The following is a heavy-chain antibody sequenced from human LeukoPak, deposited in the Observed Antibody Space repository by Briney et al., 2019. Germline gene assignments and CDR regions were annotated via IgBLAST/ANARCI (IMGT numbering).Heavy chain of an antibody. Sequence: SETLSLTCTVSGYSISSGYFWGWIRQPPGKGLEWIGYIYYSGSTNYNPSLKSRVTISVDTSKNQFSLKLSSVTAADTAVYYCAGYPGLLWFGETHNWFDPWGQGTLVTVSS. J-gene: IGHJ5*02. V-gene: IGHV4-38-2*02. CDR2: IYYSGST. D-gene: IGHD3-10*01. CDR3: AGYPGLLWFGETHNWFDP. CDR1: GYSISSGYF.